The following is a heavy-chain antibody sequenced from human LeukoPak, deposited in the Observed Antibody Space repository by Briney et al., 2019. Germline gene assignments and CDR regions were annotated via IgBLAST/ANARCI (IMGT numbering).Heavy chain of an antibody. CDR3: ARGYCSSTSCYSDDAFDI. CDR1: GGSISSYY. D-gene: IGHD2-2*02. J-gene: IGHJ3*02. Sequence: PSETLSLTCTVSGGSISSYYWSWIRQPAGKGLEWIGRIYTSGSSNYNPSLKSRVTMSLDTSKNQFSLKLGSVTAADTAVYYCARGYCSSTSCYSDDAFDIWGQGTMVTVSS. CDR2: IYTSGSS. V-gene: IGHV4-4*07.